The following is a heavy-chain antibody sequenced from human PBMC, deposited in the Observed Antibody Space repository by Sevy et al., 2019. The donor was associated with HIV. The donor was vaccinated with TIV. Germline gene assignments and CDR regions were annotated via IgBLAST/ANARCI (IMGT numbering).Heavy chain of an antibody. CDR2: ISSSSSYI. Sequence: GGSLRLSCAASGFTFSSYSMNWVRQAPGKGLEWVSSISSSSSYIYYADSVKGRFTISRDNAKNSLYLQMSSLRAEDTAVYHCVRGGLRFGELKPLDYWGLGTLVTVSS. D-gene: IGHD3-10*01. J-gene: IGHJ4*02. CDR1: GFTFSSYS. V-gene: IGHV3-21*06. CDR3: VRGGLRFGELKPLDY.